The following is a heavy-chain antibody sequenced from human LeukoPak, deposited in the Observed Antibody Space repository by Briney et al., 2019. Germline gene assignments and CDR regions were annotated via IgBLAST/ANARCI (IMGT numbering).Heavy chain of an antibody. D-gene: IGHD2-15*01. CDR1: GDSILYSDYF. CDR2: VSSRGRT. J-gene: IGHJ4*02. V-gene: IGHV4-39*02. CDR3: ARSFLGLPRRYFDY. Sequence: SETLSLTCLVSGDSILYSDYFWGWIRQPPGKGLEWIGTVSSRGRTFYDPSLASRIIVSVDTSTNHVSLKLRSVTAADTAVYFCARSFLGLPRRYFDYWGQGVRVTVSS.